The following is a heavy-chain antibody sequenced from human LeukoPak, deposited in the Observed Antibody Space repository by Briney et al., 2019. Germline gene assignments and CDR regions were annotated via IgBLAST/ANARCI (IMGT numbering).Heavy chain of an antibody. D-gene: IGHD6-13*01. CDR1: GFTFSTYA. CDR3: AKDSGFAYSSSWYRVDAFDI. J-gene: IGHJ3*02. V-gene: IGHV3-23*01. CDR2: ISGSGGRT. Sequence: PGGSLRLSCAASGFTFSTYAMTWVRQAPGNGLEWVSAISGSGGRTYYADSVKGRFTISRDNSKNTLNLQMNSLRADDTAVYYCAKDSGFAYSSSWYRVDAFDIWGQGTMVTVSS.